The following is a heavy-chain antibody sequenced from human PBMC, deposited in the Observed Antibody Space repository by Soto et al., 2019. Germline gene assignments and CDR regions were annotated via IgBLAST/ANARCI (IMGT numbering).Heavy chain of an antibody. CDR3: ARHTHCSGGSCYWLDYYYYYMDV. CDR1: GGSISSSSYY. CDR2: IYYSGST. V-gene: IGHV4-39*01. D-gene: IGHD2-15*01. Sequence: QLQLQESGPGLVKPSETLSLTCTVSGGSISSSSYYWGWIRQPPGKGLEWIGSIYYSGSTYYNPSLKSRVTISVDTSKNQFSLKLSFVTAADTAVYYCARHTHCSGGSCYWLDYYYYYMDVWGKGTTVTVSS. J-gene: IGHJ6*03.